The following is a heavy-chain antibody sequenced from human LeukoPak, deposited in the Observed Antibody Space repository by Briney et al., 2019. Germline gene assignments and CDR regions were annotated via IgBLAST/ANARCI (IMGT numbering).Heavy chain of an antibody. CDR2: ISAYNGNT. D-gene: IGHD3-3*01. CDR1: GYTFTSYG. J-gene: IGHJ6*03. Sequence: VASAKVSCKVSGYTFTSYGISWVRQAPGQGLEWMGWISAYNGNTNYAQKLQGRVTMTTDTSTSTAYMELRSLRSDDTAVYYCARAAAETYYDFWSGTSPPYYYYYYMDVWGKGTTVTVSS. V-gene: IGHV1-18*01. CDR3: ARAAAETYYDFWSGTSPPYYYYYYMDV.